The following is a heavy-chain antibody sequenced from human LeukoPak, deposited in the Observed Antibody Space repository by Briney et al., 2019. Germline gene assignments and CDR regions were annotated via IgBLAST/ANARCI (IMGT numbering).Heavy chain of an antibody. CDR1: GFTFSGSA. V-gene: IGHV3-73*01. J-gene: IGHJ4*02. CDR3: ARQPGLAVAGRFDY. CDR2: IRSKANSYAT. D-gene: IGHD6-19*01. Sequence: PGGSLKLSCAASGFTFSGSAMHWVRQASGKGLEWVGRIRSKANSYATAYAASVKGRFTISRDDSKNTAYLQMNSLKTEDTAVYYCARQPGLAVAGRFDYWGQGTPVTVSS.